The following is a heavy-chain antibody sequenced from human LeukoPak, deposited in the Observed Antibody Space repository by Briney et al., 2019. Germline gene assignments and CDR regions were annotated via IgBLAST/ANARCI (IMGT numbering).Heavy chain of an antibody. Sequence: GGSLRLSCAASGFTFSSYSMNWVRQAPGKGLEWVSSISSSSSYIYYADSVKGRFTISRDNAKNSLYLQMNSLRAEDTAVYYCARAAWSYYDSSGFFDYWGQGTLVTVSS. V-gene: IGHV3-21*01. CDR2: ISSSSSYI. J-gene: IGHJ4*02. D-gene: IGHD3-22*01. CDR1: GFTFSSYS. CDR3: ARAAWSYYDSSGFFDY.